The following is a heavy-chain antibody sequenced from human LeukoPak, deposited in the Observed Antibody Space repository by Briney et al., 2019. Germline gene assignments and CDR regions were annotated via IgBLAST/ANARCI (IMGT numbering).Heavy chain of an antibody. CDR3: ARDDIFNWFDP. V-gene: IGHV1-46*01. Sequence: ASVKVSCKASGYTFTSYFMHWVRQAPGQGLEWMGIINPSGGSTSYAQKFQGRVTMTRDTSTSTVYMELSRLRSDDTAVYYCARDDIFNWFDPWGQGTLVTVSS. D-gene: IGHD3-9*01. CDR2: INPSGGST. CDR1: GYTFTSYF. J-gene: IGHJ5*02.